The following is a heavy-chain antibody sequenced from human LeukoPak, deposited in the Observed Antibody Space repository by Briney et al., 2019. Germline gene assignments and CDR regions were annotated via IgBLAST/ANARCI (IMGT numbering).Heavy chain of an antibody. CDR3: ARDPSVGATTVTVY. V-gene: IGHV4-38-2*02. CDR1: GYSISSGYH. D-gene: IGHD1-26*01. Sequence: SETLSLTCSVSGYSISSGYHWGWIRQPPGKGLEWIGSIYHSGSTYYNPSLRSRVTISVDTSKNQFSLKLSSVTAADTAVYYCARDPSVGATTVTVYWGQGTLVTVSS. J-gene: IGHJ4*02. CDR2: IYHSGST.